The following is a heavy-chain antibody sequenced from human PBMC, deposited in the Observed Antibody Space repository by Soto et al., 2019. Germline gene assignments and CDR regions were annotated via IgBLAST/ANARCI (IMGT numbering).Heavy chain of an antibody. Sequence: QVKLVESGGGVVQPGRSLRLSCAASGFNVSAYTMHWVRQAPGKGLEWVAVISSDGNHKYYTDSVKGRLSISRVTSTNTLYLQMNSLRAEDTAVYYCARWEQPLFDYWGQGTLVTVSS. V-gene: IGHV3-30-3*01. CDR1: GFNVSAYT. CDR2: ISSDGNHK. J-gene: IGHJ4*02. CDR3: ARWEQPLFDY. D-gene: IGHD1-26*01.